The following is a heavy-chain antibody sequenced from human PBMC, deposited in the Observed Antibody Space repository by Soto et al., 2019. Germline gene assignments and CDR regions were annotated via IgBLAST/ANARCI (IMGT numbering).Heavy chain of an antibody. CDR1: GFTFSSYS. CDR3: AKIASLANIVVVVAASGYYMDV. Sequence: GGSLRLSCAASGFTFSSYSMSWVRQAPGKGLEWVSAISGSGGSTYYADSVKGRFTISRDNSKNTLYLQMNSLRAEDTAVYYCAKIASLANIVVVVAASGYYMDVWGKGTTLTVSS. CDR2: ISGSGGST. V-gene: IGHV3-23*01. J-gene: IGHJ6*03. D-gene: IGHD2-15*01.